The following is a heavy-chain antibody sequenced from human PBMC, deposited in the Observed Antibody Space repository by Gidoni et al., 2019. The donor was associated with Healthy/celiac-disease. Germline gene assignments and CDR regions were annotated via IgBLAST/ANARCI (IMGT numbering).Heavy chain of an antibody. CDR2: IYHSGIT. CDR3: ARGRESLRWSTYYVDY. V-gene: IGHV4-4*02. J-gene: IGHJ4*02. D-gene: IGHD4-17*01. Sequence: QAQLQESGPGLVKPSGTLSLTCAVSGGYISSSNWWSWVLQPPGKGLDWIWEIYHSGITTYTPVLKSRVTISVDKSKNQFSLKLSFVTAADTAVYYCARGRESLRWSTYYVDYWGQGTLVTVSS. CDR1: GGYISSSNW.